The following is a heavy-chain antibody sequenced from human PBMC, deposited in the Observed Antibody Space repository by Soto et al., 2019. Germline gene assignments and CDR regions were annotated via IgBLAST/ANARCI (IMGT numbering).Heavy chain of an antibody. Sequence: AGGSLRLSCAASGFTFSSYEMNWVRQAPGKGLEWVSYISSSGSTIYYADSVKGRFTISRDNAKNSLYLQMNSLRAEDTAVYYCARGWYSYGYYYEGYFDYWGQGTLVTVSS. CDR3: ARGWYSYGYYYEGYFDY. J-gene: IGHJ4*02. D-gene: IGHD5-18*01. CDR2: ISSSGSTI. V-gene: IGHV3-48*03. CDR1: GFTFSSYE.